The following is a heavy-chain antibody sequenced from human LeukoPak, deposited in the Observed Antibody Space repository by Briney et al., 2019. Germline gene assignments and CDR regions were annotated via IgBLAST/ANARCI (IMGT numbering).Heavy chain of an antibody. CDR3: LGWLLRGYYYDSSGTRRD. D-gene: IGHD3-22*01. J-gene: IGHJ4*02. Sequence: GGSLRLSCAASGFTFSSYGMSWVRQAPGKGLEWVSAVSSSGGTTYYADSVKGRFTISRDNSKNTLSLQMNSLRAEDTAVYYCLGWLLRGYYYDSSGTRRDWGQGTLVTVSS. CDR2: VSSSGGTT. V-gene: IGHV3-23*01. CDR1: GFTFSSYG.